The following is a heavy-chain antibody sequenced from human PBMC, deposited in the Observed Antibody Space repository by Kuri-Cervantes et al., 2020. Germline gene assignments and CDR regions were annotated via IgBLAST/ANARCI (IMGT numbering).Heavy chain of an antibody. J-gene: IGHJ6*03. CDR1: GYTLTELS. CDR3: ARDGITYYYGSGSPPPPRYYYMDV. Sequence: ASVKVSCKVSGYTLTELSMHWVRQAPGKGLEWMGGFDPEDGETIYAQKFQGRVTMTRDTSTSTVYMELSSLRSEDTAVYYCARDGITYYYGSGSPPPPRYYYMDVWGKGTTVTVSS. D-gene: IGHD3-10*01. CDR2: FDPEDGET. V-gene: IGHV1-24*01.